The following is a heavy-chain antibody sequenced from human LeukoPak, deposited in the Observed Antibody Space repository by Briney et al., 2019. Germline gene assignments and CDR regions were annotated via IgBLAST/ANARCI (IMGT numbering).Heavy chain of an antibody. CDR3: ARGDIVVVPAARGHYYYGMDV. CDR2: INHSGST. Sequence: SETLSLTCAVYGGSFSGYYWSWIRQPPGKGLEWIGEINHSGSTNYNPSLKSRVTISVDTSKNRFSLKLSSVTAADTAVYYCARGDIVVVPAARGHYYYGMDVWGQGTTVTVSS. V-gene: IGHV4-34*01. D-gene: IGHD2-2*01. J-gene: IGHJ6*02. CDR1: GGSFSGYY.